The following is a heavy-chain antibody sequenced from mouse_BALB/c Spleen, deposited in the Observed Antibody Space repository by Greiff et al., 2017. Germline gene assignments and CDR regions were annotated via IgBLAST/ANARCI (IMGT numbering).Heavy chain of an antibody. Sequence: EVQRVESGPELVKPGASVKISCKASGYSFTGYFMNWVKQSHGKSLEWIGRINPYNGDTFYNQKFKGKATLTVDKSSSTAHMELLSLTSEDSAVYYCGRTSTVVATDAMDYWGQGTSVTVSS. CDR1: GYSFTGYF. CDR2: INPYNGDT. V-gene: IGHV1-37*01. J-gene: IGHJ4*01. D-gene: IGHD1-1*01. CDR3: GRTSTVVATDAMDY.